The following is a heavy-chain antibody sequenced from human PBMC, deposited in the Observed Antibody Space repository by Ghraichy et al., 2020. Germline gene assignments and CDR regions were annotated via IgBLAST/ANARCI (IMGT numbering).Heavy chain of an antibody. D-gene: IGHD2-2*01. J-gene: IGHJ6*02. CDR1: GGSISSYY. CDR2: IYYSGST. Sequence: ESLNISCTVSGGSISSYYWNWIRQPPGKGLEWIGYIYYSGSTNYNPSLKSRVTISVDTSKNQFSLKLSSVTAADTAVYYCARAGGQLEYYYYYGMDVWGQGTTVTVSS. CDR3: ARAGGQLEYYYYYGMDV. V-gene: IGHV4-59*01.